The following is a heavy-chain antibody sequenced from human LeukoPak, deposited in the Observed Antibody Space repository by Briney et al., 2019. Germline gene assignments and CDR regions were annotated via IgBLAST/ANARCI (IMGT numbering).Heavy chain of an antibody. CDR1: GFTFSIYS. J-gene: IGHJ4*02. CDR2: ISSGSSYI. Sequence: GGSLRLSCAASGFTFSIYSMNWVRQAPGKALEWVSSISSGSSYIYYADSVKGRFTISRDNAKSSLYLQMNSLRAEDTAVYYCARDEALGYWGQGTLVTVSS. D-gene: IGHD3-16*01. CDR3: ARDEALGY. V-gene: IGHV3-21*01.